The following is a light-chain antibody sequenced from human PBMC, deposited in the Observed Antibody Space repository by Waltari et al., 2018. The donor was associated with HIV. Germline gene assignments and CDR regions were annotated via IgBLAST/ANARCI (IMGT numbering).Light chain of an antibody. V-gene: IGLV1-44*01. Sequence: QSVLTQPPSASGTPGQRVSISCSGSSSNIGSNIVNWYQQLPGTAPKLLIYSNNQRPSGVPDRFSGSESGTSASLAISGLQSEDEADYYCAAWDDSLNAWVFGGGTKLTVL. J-gene: IGLJ3*02. CDR2: SNN. CDR1: SSNIGSNI. CDR3: AAWDDSLNAWV.